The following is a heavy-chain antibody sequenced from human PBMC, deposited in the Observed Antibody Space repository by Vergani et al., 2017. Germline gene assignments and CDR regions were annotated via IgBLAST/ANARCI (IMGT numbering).Heavy chain of an antibody. Sequence: QVQLQESGPGLVKPSQTLSLTCTVSGGSISSGHYYWSWIRRPPGKGLEWIGHIYYSGSTYYKSSLKSRVTISLDTSNNQFSLKLSSVTAADTAVYYCARETCSSTSCLYLGVAFDIWDRGTMVTVSA. J-gene: IGHJ3*02. CDR2: IYYSGST. CDR1: GGSISSGHYY. D-gene: IGHD2-2*01. V-gene: IGHV4-30-4*01. CDR3: ARETCSSTSCLYLGVAFDI.